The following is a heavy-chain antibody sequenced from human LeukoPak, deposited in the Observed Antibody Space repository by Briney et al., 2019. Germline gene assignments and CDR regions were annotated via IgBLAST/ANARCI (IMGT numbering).Heavy chain of an antibody. CDR2: INPNSGGT. V-gene: IGHV1-2*02. CDR1: GYTFTVYY. Sequence: ASVKVSCKASGYTFTVYYMHWVRQAPGQGLEWMGWINPNSGGTNYAQKFQGRVTMTRDTSISTAYMELSRLRSDDTAVYYCARTPSGGGSHWFDPWGQGTLVTVSS. D-gene: IGHD2-15*01. CDR3: ARTPSGGGSHWFDP. J-gene: IGHJ5*02.